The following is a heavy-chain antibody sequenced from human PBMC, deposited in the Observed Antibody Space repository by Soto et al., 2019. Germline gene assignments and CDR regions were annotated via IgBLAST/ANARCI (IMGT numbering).Heavy chain of an antibody. Sequence: SETLSLTCAVYGGSFSGYYWNWIRQPPGKGLEWIGEINHSGSTNYNPSLKSRVTISVDTSKNQFSLKLSSVTAADTAVYYCARGKLSDYVWGSYRYHFDYWGQGTVVTVSS. CDR2: INHSGST. CDR3: ARGKLSDYVWGSYRYHFDY. J-gene: IGHJ4*02. D-gene: IGHD3-16*02. CDR1: GGSFSGYY. V-gene: IGHV4-34*01.